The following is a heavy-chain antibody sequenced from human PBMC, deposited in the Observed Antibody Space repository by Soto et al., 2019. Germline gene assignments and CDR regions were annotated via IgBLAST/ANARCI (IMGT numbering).Heavy chain of an antibody. CDR1: GYTLTELS. J-gene: IGHJ5*02. V-gene: IGHV1-24*01. Sequence: ASVKVSCKVSGYTLTELSMHWVRQAPGKGLEWMGGFDPEDGETIYAQKFQGRVTMTEDTSTDTAYMELSSLRSEDTAVYYCALIYCSSTSCYVFWFDPWGQGTXVTVSS. CDR2: FDPEDGET. CDR3: ALIYCSSTSCYVFWFDP. D-gene: IGHD2-2*01.